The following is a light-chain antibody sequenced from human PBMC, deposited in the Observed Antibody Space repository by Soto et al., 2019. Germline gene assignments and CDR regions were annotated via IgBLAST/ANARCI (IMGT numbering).Light chain of an antibody. CDR1: QSVSTY. J-gene: IGKJ4*01. Sequence: EIVLTQFPATLSLSPGERATLSCRASQSVSTYLAWYQQRPGQAPRLLIYDASQRATGISARFSGSGSGTDFTLTISNLEPEDVAVYYCQQSSSWPPAVTFGGGTRVEIK. V-gene: IGKV3-11*01. CDR2: DAS. CDR3: QQSSSWPPAVT.